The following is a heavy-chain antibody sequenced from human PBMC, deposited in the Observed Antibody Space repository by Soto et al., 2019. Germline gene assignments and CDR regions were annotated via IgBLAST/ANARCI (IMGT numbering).Heavy chain of an antibody. V-gene: IGHV4-61*01. D-gene: IGHD6-19*01. CDR2: IYYSGST. J-gene: IGHJ6*02. CDR3: ARGIEGWYQGRYYYGMDV. Sequence: HVQLHESVPGLVKPSETLSLTCTVSGGSVSSGSYYWSWIRQPPGKGLEWIGYIYYSGSTNYNPSLKSRVTISVDTSKNQFSLKLSSVTAADTAVYYCARGIEGWYQGRYYYGMDVWGQGTTVTVSS. CDR1: GGSVSSGSYY.